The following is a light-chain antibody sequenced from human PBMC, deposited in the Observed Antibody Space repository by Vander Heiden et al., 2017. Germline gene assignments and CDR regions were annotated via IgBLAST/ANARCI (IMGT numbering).Light chain of an antibody. V-gene: IGKV2-28*01. CDR1: QSLLQSNGYTY. CDR2: LVS. Sequence: IVMSQSPLSLPVTPGEPASISCRSSQSLLQSNGYTYLDWYLQKPGQSPQLLIYLVSERASGVPDRFSGSGSGTDFTLKISRVEAEDVGMYYCRQALQSPRTFGQGTKLEIK. CDR3: RQALQSPRT. J-gene: IGKJ2*01.